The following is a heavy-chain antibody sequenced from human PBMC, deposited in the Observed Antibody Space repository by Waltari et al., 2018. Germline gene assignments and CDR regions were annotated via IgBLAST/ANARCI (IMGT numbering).Heavy chain of an antibody. Sequence: EVQLVESGGGLVQPGGFLRPSCAASGLTSSSYAMSWVRQAPGKGLEWVSAISGSGGSTYYADSVKGRFTITRDNSKNTLYLQMNSLRAEDTAVYYCAKGGMGYYYYYYYMDVWGKGTTVTVSS. V-gene: IGHV3-23*04. CDR3: AKGGMGYYYYYYYMDV. D-gene: IGHD6-13*01. CDR2: ISGSGGST. J-gene: IGHJ6*03. CDR1: GLTSSSYA.